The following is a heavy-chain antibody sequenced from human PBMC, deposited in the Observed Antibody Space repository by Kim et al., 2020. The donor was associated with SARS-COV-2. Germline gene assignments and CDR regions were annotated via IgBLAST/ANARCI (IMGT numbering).Heavy chain of an antibody. CDR1: EFTFPAYA. CDR2: VNTNTRNP. CDR3: ANWGATAPAL. V-gene: IGHV7-4-1*02. J-gene: IGHJ4*02. D-gene: IGHD1-26*01. Sequence: ASVKVSCKASEFTFPAYALNWLRQAPGQGLEWLGWVNTNTRNPTYAQGFTGRFVFSLDTSVDTAYLHITSLNTDDTAMYFCANWGATAPALWGQGTQVTVSS.